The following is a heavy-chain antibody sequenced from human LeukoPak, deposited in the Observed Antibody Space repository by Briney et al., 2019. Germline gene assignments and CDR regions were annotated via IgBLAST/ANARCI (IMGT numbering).Heavy chain of an antibody. J-gene: IGHJ4*02. V-gene: IGHV5-51*01. CDR1: GYSFISYW. CDR2: IYPGDSDI. D-gene: IGHD6-19*01. Sequence: GESLQISCQGSGYSFISYWIGWVRQMPGKGLEWMGIIYPGDSDIRYSPSFQGQVTISVDKSISTAYLQWSSLKASGTAMYYCATSVGSGWKFDYWGQGTLVTVSS. CDR3: ATSVGSGWKFDY.